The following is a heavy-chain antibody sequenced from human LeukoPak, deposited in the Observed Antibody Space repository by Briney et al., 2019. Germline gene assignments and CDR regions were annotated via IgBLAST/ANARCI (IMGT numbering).Heavy chain of an antibody. V-gene: IGHV3-21*01. CDR1: GFTFSGNG. CDR2: IASSSNI. Sequence: GGSLRLSCAASGFTFSGNGMNWVRQAPGKGLEWVSSIASSSNIYYADSVKGRFTISRDNAKNSLYLQMNSLRAEDTAVYYCAREWGYYDYWGQGTLVTVSS. CDR3: AREWGYYDY. D-gene: IGHD3-16*01. J-gene: IGHJ4*02.